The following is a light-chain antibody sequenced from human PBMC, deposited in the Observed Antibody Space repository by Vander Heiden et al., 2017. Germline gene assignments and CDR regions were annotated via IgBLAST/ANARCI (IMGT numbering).Light chain of an antibody. CDR1: SSDVGSYTL. CDR3: CSYAGGRTFWV. CDR2: EVS. V-gene: IGLV2-23*02. J-gene: IGLJ3*02. Sequence: QSALTQPASVSTSPAQSITIPCPGTSSDVGSYTLVSWYQQHPGKAPQFMIYEVSKRPSVVTNRFSGSKSGNTASLTIAGLQPADEADYACCSYAGGRTFWVFGGGTKLTAL.